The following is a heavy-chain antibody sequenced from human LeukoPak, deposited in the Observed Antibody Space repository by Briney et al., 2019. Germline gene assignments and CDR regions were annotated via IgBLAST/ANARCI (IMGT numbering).Heavy chain of an antibody. CDR2: SYPGASDT. CDR1: GYRFTSYW. Sequence: GGSLKISRKGSGYRFTSYWIGWGRQVPGKGLGWGGISYPGASDTRYSPSFQGQVTISADKSISTAYLQWSSLKAADTATYYCARVGGCSSTSCSRYYYMDVWGKGTTVTVSS. V-gene: IGHV5-51*01. J-gene: IGHJ6*03. CDR3: ARVGGCSSTSCSRYYYMDV. D-gene: IGHD2-2*01.